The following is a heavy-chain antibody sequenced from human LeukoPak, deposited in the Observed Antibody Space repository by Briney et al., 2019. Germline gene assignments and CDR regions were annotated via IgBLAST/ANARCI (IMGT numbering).Heavy chain of an antibody. D-gene: IGHD2-15*01. CDR2: IYHSGST. CDR1: GYSISSGYF. CDR3: ARVGYCSHGSCLRLDWYFDL. V-gene: IGHV4-38-2*02. J-gene: IGHJ2*01. Sequence: SETLSLTCTVSGYSISSGYFWGWIRQPPGKGLEWIGSIYHSGSTYYNPSLQSRVTISVDTSKNQFSLKLSSVTAADTAVYYCARVGYCSHGSCLRLDWYFDLWGRGTLVTVSS.